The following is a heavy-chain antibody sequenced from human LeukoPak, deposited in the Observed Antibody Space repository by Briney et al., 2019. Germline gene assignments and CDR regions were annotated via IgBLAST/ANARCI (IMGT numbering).Heavy chain of an antibody. CDR1: GFTVSSNH. Sequence: GGSLRLSCAASGFTVSSNHMSWVRQAPGKGLEWVSVIYSDGSTYYADSVKGRFTISRDNSKNTLSLQMNSLRAEDTAVYYCARDSAMVRGRPYYFDYWGQGTLVTVSS. D-gene: IGHD3-10*01. V-gene: IGHV3-53*01. CDR2: IYSDGST. J-gene: IGHJ4*02. CDR3: ARDSAMVRGRPYYFDY.